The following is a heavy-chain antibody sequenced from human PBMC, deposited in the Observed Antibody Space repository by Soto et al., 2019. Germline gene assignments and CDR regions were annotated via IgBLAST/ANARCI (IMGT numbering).Heavy chain of an antibody. Sequence: QVQLVQSGAEVKKPGASVKVSCKASGYTFTSYDINWVRQATGQGLEWMGWMNPNSGNTGCAQKFQGRVTMTRNTSISTAYMDLSGLRSEDTAVYYCARGPGGYDSSGSSWFDPWGQGTLVTVSS. CDR3: ARGPGGYDSSGSSWFDP. J-gene: IGHJ5*02. CDR1: GYTFTSYD. D-gene: IGHD3-22*01. V-gene: IGHV1-8*01. CDR2: MNPNSGNT.